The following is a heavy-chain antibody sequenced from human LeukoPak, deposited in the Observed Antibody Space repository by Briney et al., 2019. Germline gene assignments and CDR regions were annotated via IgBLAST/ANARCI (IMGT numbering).Heavy chain of an antibody. CDR1: GFTFSSYA. D-gene: IGHD3-22*01. CDR3: ARDGGVYDSSGYYSFFDY. J-gene: IGHJ4*02. CDR2: ISYDGSNK. V-gene: IGHV3-30-3*01. Sequence: PPGRSLRLSCAASGFTFSSYAMHWVRRAPGKGLEWVAVISYDGSNKYYADSVKGRFTISRDNSKNTLYLQMNSLRAEDTAVYYCARDGGVYDSSGYYSFFDYWGQGTLVTVSS.